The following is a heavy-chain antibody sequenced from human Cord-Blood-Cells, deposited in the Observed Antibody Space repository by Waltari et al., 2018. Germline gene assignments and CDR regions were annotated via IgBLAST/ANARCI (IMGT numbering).Heavy chain of an antibody. J-gene: IGHJ4*02. Sequence: EVQLVESGGGLVQPGRSLRLSCAASGFTFDDYAMHWVRQAPGKGLEWVSGISWNSGSIGYADSVKGRFTISRDNAKNSLYLQMNSLRAEDTALYYCAKDYWGSSWFSYYFDYWGQGTLVTVSS. V-gene: IGHV3-9*01. CDR2: ISWNSGSI. CDR3: AKDYWGSSWFSYYFDY. D-gene: IGHD6-13*01. CDR1: GFTFDDYA.